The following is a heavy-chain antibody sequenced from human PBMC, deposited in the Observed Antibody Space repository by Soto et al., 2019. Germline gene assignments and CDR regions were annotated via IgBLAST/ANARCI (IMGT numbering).Heavy chain of an antibody. V-gene: IGHV1-69*13. CDR3: ARGIYDFPINRFSP. Sequence: SVKGSCKASGGTFSSYAISWVRQAPGQGLEWMGGIIPIFGTANYAQKFQGRVTITADESTSTAYMELSSLRSEDTAVYYCARGIYDFPINRFSPWGQRTLVTGSS. D-gene: IGHD3-3*01. J-gene: IGHJ5*02. CDR2: IIPIFGTA. CDR1: GGTFSSYA.